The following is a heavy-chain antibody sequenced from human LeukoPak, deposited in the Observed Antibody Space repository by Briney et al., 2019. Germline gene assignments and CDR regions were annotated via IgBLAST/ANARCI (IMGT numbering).Heavy chain of an antibody. V-gene: IGHV1-69*04. CDR1: GDTFSISA. CDR2: IILPLDIT. Sequence: VTVCFTAAGDTFSISAISWVRQAPAQGLGWMGKIILPLDITNYAQQFQGGVTITTDKSTDTVFLELSSLRSQDTAVYYCARSSVTGHFDFWGQGTLVTVSS. CDR3: ARSSVTGHFDF. J-gene: IGHJ4*02. D-gene: IGHD6-19*01.